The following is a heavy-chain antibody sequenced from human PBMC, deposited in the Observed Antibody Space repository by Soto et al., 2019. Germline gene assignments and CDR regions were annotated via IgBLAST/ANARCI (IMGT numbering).Heavy chain of an antibody. J-gene: IGHJ3*02. CDR2: IYYSGST. D-gene: IGHD3-22*01. CDR3: ARANSYYDSSGYYHDAFDI. CDR1: GGSISSYY. Sequence: SETLSLTCTVSGGSISSYYWSWIRQPPGKGLEWIGYIYYSGSTNYNPSLKSRVTISVDTSKNQFSLKLSSVTAADTAVYCCARANSYYDSSGYYHDAFDIWGQGTMVTVS. V-gene: IGHV4-59*01.